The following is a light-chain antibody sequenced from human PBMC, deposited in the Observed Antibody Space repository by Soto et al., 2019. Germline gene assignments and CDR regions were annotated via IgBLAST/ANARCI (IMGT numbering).Light chain of an antibody. CDR1: QDVSIF. Sequence: EILLAQSPATLSLSPGERATLSCKASQDVSIFLAWYQQKPGQAPIRIIHDASNRATGVPARFSGSGSGRDFTLTITSLEPEDFAVYYCQQRSTWLYTFGQGTKLEV. CDR2: DAS. V-gene: IGKV3-11*02. CDR3: QQRSTWLYT. J-gene: IGKJ2*01.